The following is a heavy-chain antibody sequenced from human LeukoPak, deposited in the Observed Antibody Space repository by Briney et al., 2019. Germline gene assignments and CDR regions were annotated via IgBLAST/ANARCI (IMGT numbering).Heavy chain of an antibody. V-gene: IGHV4-39*01. CDR2: IYYSGGT. CDR3: ARPDIATSGTKIDY. D-gene: IGHD6-13*01. Sequence: SETLSLTCTVSGGSISSSYYYWGWIRQPPGKGLEWIGSIYYSGGTYYNPSLKSQVTISVDTSKNQFSLKLSSMTAADTAVYYCARPDIATSGTKIDYWGQGTMVTVAS. J-gene: IGHJ4*02. CDR1: GGSISSSYYY.